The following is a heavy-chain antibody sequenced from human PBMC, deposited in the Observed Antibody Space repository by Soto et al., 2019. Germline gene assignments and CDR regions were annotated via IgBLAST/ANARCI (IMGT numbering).Heavy chain of an antibody. CDR2: IIPIFGTA. J-gene: IGHJ4*02. D-gene: IGHD4-17*01. Sequence: QVQLVQSGAEVKKPGSSVKVSCKASGGTFSSYDISWVRQAPGQGLEWMGGIIPIFGTANYAQKFQGRVTITADESTSTAYMELSSLRSEDTAVYYCARDNDYGGNSGFGDYWGQGTLVTVSS. CDR1: GGTFSSYD. V-gene: IGHV1-69*01. CDR3: ARDNDYGGNSGFGDY.